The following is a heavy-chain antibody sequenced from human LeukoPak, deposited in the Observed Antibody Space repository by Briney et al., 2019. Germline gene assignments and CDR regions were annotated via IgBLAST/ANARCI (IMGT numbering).Heavy chain of an antibody. Sequence: GESLKISFKGSGYRFTSYWIGWVRQMPGKGLEWMGIIYPGDSDTRYSPSFQGQVTISADKSISTAYLQWSSLKASDTAMYYCAKYYCSGGDCPTYFDYWGQGTLVTVSS. V-gene: IGHV5-51*01. D-gene: IGHD2-15*01. CDR2: IYPGDSDT. CDR3: AKYYCSGGDCPTYFDY. J-gene: IGHJ4*02. CDR1: GYRFTSYW.